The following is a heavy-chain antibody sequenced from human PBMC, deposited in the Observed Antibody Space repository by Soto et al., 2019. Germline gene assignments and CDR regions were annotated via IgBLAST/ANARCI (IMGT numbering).Heavy chain of an antibody. CDR2: IYSAGST. Sequence: EVQLVETGGGLVQPGGSLRLSCAASGFTVSSNYMNWVRQAPGEGLEWVSVIYSAGSTYYADSVKGRFTISRDNSKNTLYLQMNSLRAEDTAIYYCARPVHPVDDAFDIWGQGTMVTVSS. V-gene: IGHV3-53*02. D-gene: IGHD2-15*01. CDR3: ARPVHPVDDAFDI. CDR1: GFTVSSNY. J-gene: IGHJ3*02.